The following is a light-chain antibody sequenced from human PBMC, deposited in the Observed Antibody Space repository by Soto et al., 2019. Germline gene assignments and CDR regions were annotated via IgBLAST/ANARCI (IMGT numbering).Light chain of an antibody. CDR3: QSYDSSLSVWV. J-gene: IGLJ3*02. CDR2: GNS. Sequence: QSVLTQPPSVSGAPGQRVTISCTWSSYNIGAGYDVHWYQQLPGTAPKLLIYGNSNRPSGVPDRFSGSKSGTSASLAITGLQAEDEADYYCQSYDSSLSVWVFGGGTKVTVL. V-gene: IGLV1-40*01. CDR1: SYNIGAGYD.